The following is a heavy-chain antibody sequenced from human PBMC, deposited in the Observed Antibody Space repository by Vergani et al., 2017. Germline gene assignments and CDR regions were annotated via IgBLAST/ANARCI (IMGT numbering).Heavy chain of an antibody. CDR1: GGSISSSSHF. CDR3: ARHDSGHYDASYYGFDV. J-gene: IGHJ6*02. D-gene: IGHD3-16*01. Sequence: QVQLQESGPGLVKPSETLSLTCTLSGGSISSSSHFWGWLRQTPGKGLEWIGSIYYTGSAYYNPSLKSRVSISVDASQNQFSLKLSSVTAADSAVYYCARHDSGHYDASYYGFDVWVQGTTVTVSS. CDR2: IYYTGSA. V-gene: IGHV4-39*01.